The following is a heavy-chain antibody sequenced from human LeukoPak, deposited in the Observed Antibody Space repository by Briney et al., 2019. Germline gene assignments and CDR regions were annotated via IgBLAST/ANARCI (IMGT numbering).Heavy chain of an antibody. CDR1: GFTFTSSA. CDR2: IVVASGNT. Sequence: SVKVSCKASGFTFTSSAMQWVRQARGQRLEWIGWIVVASGNTNYAQKFQERVTITRDMSTSTAYMELSSLRSEDTAVYYCAAAVYDSSGYYYEYYFDYWGQGTLVTVSS. V-gene: IGHV1-58*02. CDR3: AAAVYDSSGYYYEYYFDY. J-gene: IGHJ4*02. D-gene: IGHD3-22*01.